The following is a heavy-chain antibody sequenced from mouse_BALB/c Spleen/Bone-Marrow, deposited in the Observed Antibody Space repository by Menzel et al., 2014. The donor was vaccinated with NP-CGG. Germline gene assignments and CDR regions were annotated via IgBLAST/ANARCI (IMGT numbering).Heavy chain of an antibody. CDR2: IWGDGST. Sequence: VMLVESGTGLVAPSQSLSITCTVSGFSLTNYGVSWVRQPPGKGLEWLGVIWGDGSTNYHSALISRLSISKDNSKSHVFLKLNSLQTDDTATYYCAKQDYYRYDYAMDYWGQGTSVTVSS. V-gene: IGHV2-3*01. CDR1: GFSLTNYG. D-gene: IGHD2-14*01. J-gene: IGHJ4*01. CDR3: AKQDYYRYDYAMDY.